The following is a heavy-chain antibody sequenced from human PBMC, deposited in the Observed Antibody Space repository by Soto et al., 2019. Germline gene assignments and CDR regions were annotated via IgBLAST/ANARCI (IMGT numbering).Heavy chain of an antibody. CDR2: IIPIFGTA. V-gene: IGHV1-69*13. Sequence: SVKVSCKASGGTFSSYAISWVRQAPGQGLEWMGGIIPIFGTANYAQKFQGRVTITADESTSTAYMELSSLRSEDTAVYYCARESPTYYYGSGSSNSFDYWGQGTLVTVS. CDR1: GGTFSSYA. J-gene: IGHJ4*02. CDR3: ARESPTYYYGSGSSNSFDY. D-gene: IGHD3-10*01.